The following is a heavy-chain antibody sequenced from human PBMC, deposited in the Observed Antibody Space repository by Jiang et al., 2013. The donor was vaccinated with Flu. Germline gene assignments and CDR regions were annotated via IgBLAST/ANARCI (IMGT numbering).Heavy chain of an antibody. Sequence: SGAEVKKPGASVKVSCKASGYSFTNYLMHWVRQAPGQGLEWMGWINAGNGNTAYSQSFQGRVTISTDTSARTAYMEVSSLTSEDTAVYYCARDGNWNYRYKYYLDYWAREPRSPSPQ. CDR3: ARDGNWNYRYKYYLDY. V-gene: IGHV1-3*01. J-gene: IGHJ4*02. CDR1: GYSFTNYL. D-gene: IGHD1-7*01. CDR2: INAGNGNT.